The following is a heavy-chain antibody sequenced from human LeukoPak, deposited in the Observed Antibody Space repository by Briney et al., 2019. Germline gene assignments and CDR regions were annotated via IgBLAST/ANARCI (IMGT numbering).Heavy chain of an antibody. J-gene: IGHJ4*02. CDR1: GFIFSSYS. Sequence: PGGSLRLSCVPSGFIFSSYSMNWVRQTPGKGLEWVSYISTSSGTIYYADSVKGRLSISRDNAKNSLYLQMNSLRAEDTAVYYCVRGGLDHWGQGALVTVSS. CDR3: VRGGLDH. CDR2: ISTSSGTI. V-gene: IGHV3-48*04. D-gene: IGHD5-12*01.